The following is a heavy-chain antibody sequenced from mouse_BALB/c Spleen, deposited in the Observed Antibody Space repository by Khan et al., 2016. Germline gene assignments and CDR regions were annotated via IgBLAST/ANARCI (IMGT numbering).Heavy chain of an antibody. J-gene: IGHJ3*01. Sequence: EVQLLESGGGLVQPGGSLKLSCAASGFDFRRYWMRWVRQAPGKGLEWIGEINPDSRTIYYTPSLKDKFTISSDNAKNTLYLQMSQVRYEDTALYNCARAWYYGYLAYWGQGTLVSVSA. V-gene: IGHV4-1*02. CDR1: GFDFRRYW. CDR2: INPDSRTI. CDR3: ARAWYYGYLAY. D-gene: IGHD1-1*01.